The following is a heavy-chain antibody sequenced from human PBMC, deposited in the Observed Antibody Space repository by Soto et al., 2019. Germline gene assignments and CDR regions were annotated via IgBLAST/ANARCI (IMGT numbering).Heavy chain of an antibody. CDR3: ARDWRQMSRGGFFDY. D-gene: IGHD3-3*01. CDR1: GGNSNSYS. V-gene: IGHV1-69*06. CDR2: IVPLSGTP. J-gene: IGHJ4*02. Sequence: QVRLVQSGAEVKKPGSSVKLSCKVSGGNSNSYSIAWVRQAPGQGLQWLGTIVPLSGTPNHAHKFQGRITITADTSTNTAYLELSSLRYEDTAIYYCARDWRQMSRGGFFDYWGQGSLVTISS.